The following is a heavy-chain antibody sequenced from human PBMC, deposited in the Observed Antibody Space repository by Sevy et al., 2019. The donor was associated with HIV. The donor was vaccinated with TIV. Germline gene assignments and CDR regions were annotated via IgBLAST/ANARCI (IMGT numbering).Heavy chain of an antibody. Sequence: GGSLRLSCAASGFTFSSYAMSWVRQAPGKGLEWVSAISGSGGSTYYADSVKGRFTISRDNSKNTLYLQMNSLRVEDTAVYYCAKVKRIAVAGRSYFDYWGQGTLVTVSS. D-gene: IGHD6-19*01. CDR3: AKVKRIAVAGRSYFDY. J-gene: IGHJ4*02. CDR2: ISGSGGST. V-gene: IGHV3-23*01. CDR1: GFTFSSYA.